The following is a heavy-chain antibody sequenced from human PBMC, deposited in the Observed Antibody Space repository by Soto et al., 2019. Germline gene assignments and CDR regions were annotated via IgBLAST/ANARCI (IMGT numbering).Heavy chain of an antibody. CDR2: IHSDGNT. D-gene: IGHD1-1*01. CDR3: AAGLDNAKIHH. J-gene: IGHJ1*01. V-gene: IGHV3-66*01. CDR1: GFTGSY. Sequence: GSLRLSCAVSGFTGSYMTWVRQAPGKGLEWVSFIHSDGNTFYADSVKGRFSISRDSSKNTVSLQMNSLRAEDTAVYYCAAGLDNAKIHHWGQGTLVTVPQ.